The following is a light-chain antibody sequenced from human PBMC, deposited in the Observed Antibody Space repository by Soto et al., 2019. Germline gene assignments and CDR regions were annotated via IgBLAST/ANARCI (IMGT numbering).Light chain of an antibody. CDR1: QSVSSSY. Sequence: EIVLTQSPGTLSLSPGERATLSCRASQSVSSSYLAWYQQKPGQAPGLLIYRASSRATGIPDRFSGSGSGTDFSLTIRRLEPEDFAVYYCQQYGSSPITFCQGTLLENK. V-gene: IGKV3-20*01. CDR2: RAS. CDR3: QQYGSSPIT. J-gene: IGKJ5*01.